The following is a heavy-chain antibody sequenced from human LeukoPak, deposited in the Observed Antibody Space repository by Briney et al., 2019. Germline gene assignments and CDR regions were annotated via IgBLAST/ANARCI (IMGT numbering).Heavy chain of an antibody. V-gene: IGHV3-21*01. J-gene: IGHJ6*02. CDR1: GFAFSSYG. CDR2: ISSSSSYI. D-gene: IGHD2-21*01. Sequence: GGSLRLSCAASGFAFSSYGMHWVRQTAGRGLEWVSSISSSSSYIYYADSVKGRFTISRDNAKNSLYLQMNSLRAEDTAVYYCARDHAYCGGDCYPYGMDVWGQGTTVTVSS. CDR3: ARDHAYCGGDCYPYGMDV.